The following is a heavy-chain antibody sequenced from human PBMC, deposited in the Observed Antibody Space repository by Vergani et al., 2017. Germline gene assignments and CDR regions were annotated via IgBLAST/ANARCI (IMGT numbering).Heavy chain of an antibody. Sequence: QVQLVQSGAEVKKPGSSVKVSCKASGGTFSSYAISWVRQAPGKGLEWMGGFDPEDGETIYAQKFQGRVTMTEDTSTDTAYMELSSLRSEDTAVYYCATSDPSLELPRVGWFDPWGQGTLVTVSS. CDR3: ATSDPSLELPRVGWFDP. D-gene: IGHD1-7*01. V-gene: IGHV1-24*01. J-gene: IGHJ5*02. CDR2: FDPEDGET. CDR1: GGTFSSYA.